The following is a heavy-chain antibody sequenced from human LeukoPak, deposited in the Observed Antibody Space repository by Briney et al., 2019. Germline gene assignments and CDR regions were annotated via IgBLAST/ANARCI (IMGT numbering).Heavy chain of an antibody. J-gene: IGHJ6*03. CDR1: GFTFSSYS. CDR3: ARDKKQYCSGGSCSYYYYYYMDV. V-gene: IGHV3-21*01. CDR2: ISSSSSYI. D-gene: IGHD2-15*01. Sequence: GGSLRLSCAASGFTFSSYSMNWVRQAPGKGLEWVSSISSSSSYIYYADSVKGRFTISRDNAKNSLYLQMNSLRAEDTAVYYCARDKKQYCSGGSCSYYYYYYMDVWGKGTTVTVSS.